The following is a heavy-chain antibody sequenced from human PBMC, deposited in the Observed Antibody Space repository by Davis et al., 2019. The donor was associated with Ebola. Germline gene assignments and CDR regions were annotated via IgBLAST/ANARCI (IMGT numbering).Heavy chain of an antibody. CDR3: TRELHGGEFNY. V-gene: IGHV1-2*02. D-gene: IGHD3-16*01. CDR1: GYTFTDYY. Sequence: ASVKVSCKASGYTFTDYYIHWVRQAPGQALEWMGWISPKSGGGNSATKFQGRVTMTADPSVSTAYMDLSSLRSDDTAVFYCTRELHGGEFNYWGQGTLVTVSS. CDR2: ISPKSGGG. J-gene: IGHJ4*02.